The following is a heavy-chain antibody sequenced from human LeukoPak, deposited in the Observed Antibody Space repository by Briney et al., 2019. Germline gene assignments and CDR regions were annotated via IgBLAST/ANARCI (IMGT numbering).Heavy chain of an antibody. Sequence: ASVKVSCKASGYTFTSYYMHWVRQAPGQGLEWMGIINPSGGSTSYAQKFQGRVTITADESTSTAYMELSSLRSEDTAVYYCASPDSSSWGNGLDYWGQGTLVTVSS. CDR3: ASPDSSSWGNGLDY. J-gene: IGHJ4*02. V-gene: IGHV1-46*01. CDR2: INPSGGST. CDR1: GYTFTSYY. D-gene: IGHD6-13*01.